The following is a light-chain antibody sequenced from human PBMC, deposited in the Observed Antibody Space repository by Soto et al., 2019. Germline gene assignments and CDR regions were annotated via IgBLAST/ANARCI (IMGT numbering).Light chain of an antibody. Sequence: EIVLTQSPATLSLSPGERATLSCRASQSVSSYLAWYQQKPGQAPRLLIYDASNMATGIPARFSGSGSGTDFTLTISSLEPEDFAVYYCQQRSNWPPGITFGPGTKVDIQ. V-gene: IGKV3-11*01. CDR1: QSVSSY. CDR2: DAS. CDR3: QQRSNWPPGIT. J-gene: IGKJ3*01.